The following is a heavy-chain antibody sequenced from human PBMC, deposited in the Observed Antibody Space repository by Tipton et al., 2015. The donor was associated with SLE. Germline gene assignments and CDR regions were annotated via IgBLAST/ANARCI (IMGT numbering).Heavy chain of an antibody. CDR1: GFIFSSYS. D-gene: IGHD4/OR15-4a*01. V-gene: IGHV3-23*01. Sequence: SLRLTCIASGFIFSSYSMTWVRQAPGKGLEWVSFISRSGDSTYYTDSVRGRFTISRDNSKSTLFLEMNSLRAEDTAVYYCAKVNGAYSWYFQNWGQGTMVTVS. CDR3: AKVNGAYSWYFQN. J-gene: IGHJ1*01. CDR2: ISRSGDST.